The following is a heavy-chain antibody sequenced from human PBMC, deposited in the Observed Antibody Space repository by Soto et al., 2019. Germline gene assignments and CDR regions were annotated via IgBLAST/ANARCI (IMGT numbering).Heavy chain of an antibody. CDR2: ISANGQGI. CDR1: GFIFEDYA. Sequence: GGSLRLSCATSGFIFEDYAMHLVRQAPGKGLEWVSAISANGQGIYYADSVRGRFTISRDNSKNTIFLHMDSLRAEDTAVYYCAKDRNYPRDQFHYWGQGTLVTVSS. J-gene: IGHJ4*02. V-gene: IGHV3-23*01. CDR3: AKDRNYPRDQFHY. D-gene: IGHD1-7*01.